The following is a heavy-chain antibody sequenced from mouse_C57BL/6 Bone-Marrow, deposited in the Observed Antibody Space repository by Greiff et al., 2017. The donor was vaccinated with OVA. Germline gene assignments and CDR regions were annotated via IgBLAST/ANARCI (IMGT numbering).Heavy chain of an antibody. Sequence: QVQLQQSGAELVKPGASVKMSCKASGYTFTSYWITWVKPRPGQGLEWIGDIYPGSGSTNYNEKFKSKATLTVDTSSSTAYMQLSSLTSEDSAVYYCASLYDYDGYYFDYWGQGTTLTVSS. CDR3: ASLYDYDGYYFDY. CDR1: GYTFTSYW. D-gene: IGHD2-4*01. V-gene: IGHV1-55*01. CDR2: IYPGSGST. J-gene: IGHJ2*01.